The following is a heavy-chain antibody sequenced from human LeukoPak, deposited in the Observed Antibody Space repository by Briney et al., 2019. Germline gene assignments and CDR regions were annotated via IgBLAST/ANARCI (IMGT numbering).Heavy chain of an antibody. V-gene: IGHV1-2*06. Sequence: ASVKVSFKASGYTFTGYYMHWVRQAPGQGLEWMGRINHNSGGTNYAQKFKGRVTMTRDTSISTAYMELSRLRSDDTAVYYCARDSYYYDSSGITKIFDYWGQGTLVTVSS. D-gene: IGHD3-22*01. J-gene: IGHJ4*02. CDR1: GYTFTGYY. CDR2: INHNSGGT. CDR3: ARDSYYYDSSGITKIFDY.